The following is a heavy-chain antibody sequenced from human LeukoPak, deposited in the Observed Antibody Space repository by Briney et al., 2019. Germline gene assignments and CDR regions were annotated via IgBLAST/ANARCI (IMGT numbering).Heavy chain of an antibody. J-gene: IGHJ3*02. D-gene: IGHD3-22*01. CDR1: GFTFSSYS. Sequence: GGSLRLSCAASGFTFSSYSMNWVRQAPGKGREWVSYISSSSSTIYYADSVEGRFTISRDNAKNSLYLQMNSLRAEDTAVDYCARDGPYDSSGYYGWAFDIWGQGTMVTVSS. CDR3: ARDGPYDSSGYYGWAFDI. CDR2: ISSSSSTI. V-gene: IGHV3-48*01.